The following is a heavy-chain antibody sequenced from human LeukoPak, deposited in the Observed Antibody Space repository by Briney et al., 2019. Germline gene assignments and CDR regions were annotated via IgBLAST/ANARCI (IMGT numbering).Heavy chain of an antibody. CDR3: ARPIYCSSTSCYGNWFDP. D-gene: IGHD2-2*01. CDR1: GYTFTSYG. J-gene: IGHJ5*02. Sequence: SVKVSCKASGYTFTSYGISWVRQAPGQGLEWMGGIIPIFGTANYAQKFQGRVTITADESTSTAYMELSSLRSEDTAVYYCARPIYCSSTSCYGNWFDPWGQGTLVTVSS. CDR2: IIPIFGTA. V-gene: IGHV1-69*13.